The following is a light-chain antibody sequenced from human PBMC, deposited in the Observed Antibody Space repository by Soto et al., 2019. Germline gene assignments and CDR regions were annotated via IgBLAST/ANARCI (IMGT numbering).Light chain of an antibody. V-gene: IGKV1-39*01. CDR3: QQTFSPPSIT. J-gene: IGKJ5*01. CDR1: QGISTY. CDR2: ASS. Sequence: IQLTQSPSSLSASVGDRVTITCRASQGISTYLNWFQQEPGKAPKLLIYASSTLQGGVPSRFSGSGSGSEFTLTISSLQPEDFATYYCQQTFSPPSITFGQGTRLEIK.